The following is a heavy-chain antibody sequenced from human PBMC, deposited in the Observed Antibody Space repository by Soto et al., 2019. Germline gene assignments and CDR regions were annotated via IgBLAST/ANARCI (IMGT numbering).Heavy chain of an antibody. Sequence: QVQLVESGGGVVQPGRSLRLSCAASGFTFSSYGMHWVRQAPGKGLEWVAVIWYDGSNKYYADSVKGRFTISRDNSKNTLYLQMNSLRAEDTAVYYSARGLMVYALFDYWGQGTLVTVSS. D-gene: IGHD2-8*01. CDR2: IWYDGSNK. V-gene: IGHV3-33*01. CDR3: ARGLMVYALFDY. CDR1: GFTFSSYG. J-gene: IGHJ4*02.